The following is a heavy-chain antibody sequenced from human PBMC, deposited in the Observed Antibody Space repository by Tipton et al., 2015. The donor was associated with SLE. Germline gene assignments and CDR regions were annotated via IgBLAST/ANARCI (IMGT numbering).Heavy chain of an antibody. D-gene: IGHD2-15*01. J-gene: IGHJ2*01. V-gene: IGHV4-61*02. CDR1: GYSISSGTYY. CDR2: IYTSGGT. Sequence: TLSLTCSVSGYSISSGTYYWNWIRKPARKGLEWIGRIYTSGGTNYNPSLKSRVTISVDTSKNQFSLKLSSVTATDTAVYYCARDYGYCSGGSCLLFDLWGRGTLVTVSS. CDR3: ARDYGYCSGGSCLLFDL.